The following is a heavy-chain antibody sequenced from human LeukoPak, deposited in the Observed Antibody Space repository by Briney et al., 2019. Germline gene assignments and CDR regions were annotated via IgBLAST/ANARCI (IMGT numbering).Heavy chain of an antibody. CDR1: GFTFSSYS. V-gene: IGHV3-21*01. D-gene: IGHD4-17*01. CDR3: ARLHGDYLTDAFDI. Sequence: GGSLRLSCAASGFTFSSYSMNWVRQAPGKGLEWVSSISSSSSYIYYADSVKGRFTISRDNAKNSLSLQMNSLRVEDTAVYYCARLHGDYLTDAFDIWGQGTMVTVSS. J-gene: IGHJ3*02. CDR2: ISSSSSYI.